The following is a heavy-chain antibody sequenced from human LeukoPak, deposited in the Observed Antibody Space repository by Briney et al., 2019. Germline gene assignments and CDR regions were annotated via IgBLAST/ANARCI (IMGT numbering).Heavy chain of an antibody. CDR3: ARSWVYDSSGPNWFDP. D-gene: IGHD3-22*01. J-gene: IGHJ5*02. V-gene: IGHV3-64*01. CDR2: ISSNGDST. CDR1: GFTFSSYA. Sequence: GGSLRLSCAASGFTFSSYAMHWVRQAPGKGLEYVSAISSNGDSTYYANSVKGRFTISRDNSKNTLYLQMGSLRAEDMAVYYCARSWVYDSSGPNWFDPWGQGTLVTVSS.